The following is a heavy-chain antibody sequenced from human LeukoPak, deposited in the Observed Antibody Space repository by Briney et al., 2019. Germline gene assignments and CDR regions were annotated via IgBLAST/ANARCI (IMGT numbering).Heavy chain of an antibody. CDR1: GYTFTGYY. D-gene: IGHD6-13*01. V-gene: IGHV1-2*04. CDR2: INPNSGGT. Sequence: ASVKVSCKASGYTFTGYYMHWVRQAPGQGLEWMGWINPNSGGTNYAQKFQGWVTMTRDTSISTAYMELSRLRSDDTAVYYCARSIIAAADTFDYWGQGTLVTVSS. CDR3: ARSIIAAADTFDY. J-gene: IGHJ4*02.